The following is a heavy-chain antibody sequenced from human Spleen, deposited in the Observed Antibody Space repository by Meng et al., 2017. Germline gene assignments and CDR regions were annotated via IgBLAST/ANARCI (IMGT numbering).Heavy chain of an antibody. CDR2: IYHSGST. V-gene: IGHV4-34*01. CDR1: GGSFSSYY. Sequence: SETLSLTCAVSGGSFSSYYWSWIRQSPGKGLEWIGEIYHSGSTNYNPSLKSRVTISVDKSKNQFSLKLSSVTAADTAVYYCASGKNWFDPWGQGTLVTVSS. J-gene: IGHJ5*02. CDR3: ASGKNWFDP.